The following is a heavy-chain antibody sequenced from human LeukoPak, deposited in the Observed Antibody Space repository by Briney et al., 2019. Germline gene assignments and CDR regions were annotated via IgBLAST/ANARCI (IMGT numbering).Heavy chain of an antibody. CDR3: AREGGFYRPLDY. Sequence: SETLSLTCTVSGGSISSHYWTWIRQPPGKGLEWIGFIYYTGSTNYNPSLKSRVTISIDTSKDQFSLKLTSVTAADTAVYYCAREGGFYRPLDYSGQGTLVTVSS. CDR1: GGSISSHY. J-gene: IGHJ4*02. D-gene: IGHD3-3*01. CDR2: IYYTGST. V-gene: IGHV4-59*11.